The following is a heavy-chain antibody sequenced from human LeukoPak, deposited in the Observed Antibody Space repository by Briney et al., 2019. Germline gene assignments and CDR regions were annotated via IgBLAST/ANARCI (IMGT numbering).Heavy chain of an antibody. J-gene: IGHJ4*02. Sequence: PSETLSLTCAVYGGSFSGHYWSWIRQPPGKGLEWIGEINHSGSTNYNPSLKSRVTISVDTSKNQFSLQLNSVTPEDTAVYYCARSTGDLDYWGQGTLVTVSS. V-gene: IGHV4-34*01. CDR2: INHSGST. CDR3: ARSTGDLDY. CDR1: GGSFSGHY. D-gene: IGHD7-27*01.